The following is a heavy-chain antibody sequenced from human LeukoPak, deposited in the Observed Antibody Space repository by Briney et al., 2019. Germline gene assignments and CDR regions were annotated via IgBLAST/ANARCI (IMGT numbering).Heavy chain of an antibody. Sequence: SETLSLTCSVSGGSISSYYWSWIRQPPGKGLEWIGYIYYSGSTNYNPSLKSRVTISVDTSKNQFSLKLSSVTAADTAVYYCAKDRGRYGDYVFYYYYYMDVWGKGTTVTISS. V-gene: IGHV4-59*01. J-gene: IGHJ6*03. D-gene: IGHD4-17*01. CDR1: GGSISSYY. CDR2: IYYSGST. CDR3: AKDRGRYGDYVFYYYYYMDV.